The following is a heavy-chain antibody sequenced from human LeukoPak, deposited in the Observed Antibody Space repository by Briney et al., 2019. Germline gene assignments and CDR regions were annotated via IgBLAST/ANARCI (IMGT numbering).Heavy chain of an antibody. CDR1: GFTFSSYW. J-gene: IGHJ4*02. CDR3: ARDYLRWLVHAHFDY. Sequence: GGSLRLSCAASGFTFSSYWMSWVRQAPGKGLEWVANIKQDGSEKYYVDSVKGRFTISRDNAKNSLYLQMNSLRAEDTAVYYCARDYLRWLVHAHFDYWGQGTLVTVSS. V-gene: IGHV3-7*01. D-gene: IGHD6-19*01. CDR2: IKQDGSEK.